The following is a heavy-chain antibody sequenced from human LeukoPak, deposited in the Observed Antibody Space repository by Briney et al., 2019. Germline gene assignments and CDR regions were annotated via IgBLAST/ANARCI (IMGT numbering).Heavy chain of an antibody. CDR3: TRAGGVGYYYYYMDV. D-gene: IGHD1-26*01. CDR1: GYTFTSYG. V-gene: IGHV1-18*01. CDR2: ISAYNGNT. Sequence: ASVKVSCKASGYTFTSYGISWVRQAPGQGLEWMGWISAYNGNTNYAQKLQGRVTMTTDTSTSTAYMELRSLRSDDTAVYYCTRAGGVGYYYYYMDVWGKGTTVTVSS. J-gene: IGHJ6*03.